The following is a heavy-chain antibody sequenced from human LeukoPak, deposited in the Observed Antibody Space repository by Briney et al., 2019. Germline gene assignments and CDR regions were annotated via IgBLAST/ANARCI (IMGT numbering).Heavy chain of an antibody. J-gene: IGHJ6*02. CDR3: ASGRQWLAHYYYGMDV. V-gene: IGHV3-53*04. CDR1: GFTVSSNY. Sequence: GGSLRLSCAASGFTVSSNYMSWVRQAPGKGLEGVSVIYSGGSTYYADSVKGRFTISRHNSKNTLYLQMNSLRAEDTAVYYCASGRQWLAHYYYGMDVWGQGTTVTVSS. CDR2: IYSGGST. D-gene: IGHD6-19*01.